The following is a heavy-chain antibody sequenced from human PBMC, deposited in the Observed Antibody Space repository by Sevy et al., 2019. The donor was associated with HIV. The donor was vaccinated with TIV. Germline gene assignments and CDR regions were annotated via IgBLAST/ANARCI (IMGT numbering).Heavy chain of an antibody. Sequence: SETLSLTCAVSGYSISSGYYWGWIRQPPGKGLEWIGSIYYSGSTYYNPSLKSRVTISVDTSKNQFSLKLSSVTAADTAVYYCASRDKRANYDFWSGYYPRDNWFDPWGQGTLVTVSS. V-gene: IGHV4-38-2*01. CDR3: ASRDKRANYDFWSGYYPRDNWFDP. D-gene: IGHD3-3*01. CDR1: GYSISSGYY. CDR2: IYYSGST. J-gene: IGHJ5*02.